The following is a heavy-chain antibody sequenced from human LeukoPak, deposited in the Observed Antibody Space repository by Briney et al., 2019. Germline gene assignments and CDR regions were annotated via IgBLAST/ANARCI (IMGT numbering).Heavy chain of an antibody. J-gene: IGHJ3*02. D-gene: IGHD4-17*01. Sequence: GGSLRLSCAASGFTFSSYSMNWVRQAPGKGLEWVSSISSSSSYIYYADSVKGRFTISRDNAKNSLYLQMNSLRAEDTAVYYCARDRVYGDYAHAFDIWGQGTMVTVSS. CDR1: GFTFSSYS. CDR3: ARDRVYGDYAHAFDI. CDR2: ISSSSSYI. V-gene: IGHV3-21*01.